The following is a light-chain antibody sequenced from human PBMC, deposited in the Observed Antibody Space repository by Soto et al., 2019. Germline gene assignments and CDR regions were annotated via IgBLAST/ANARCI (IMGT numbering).Light chain of an antibody. CDR1: SNDVGGYNY. Sequence: QSALTQPASVSGSPGQSITISCTGTSNDVGGYNYVSWYQQHPGKAPKLMMYEVSNRPSGVSDRFSGSESGNTASLIISGLLAEDEADYYCSSFTSRTTVLFGGGTKLTVL. CDR3: SSFTSRTTVL. V-gene: IGLV2-14*01. CDR2: EVS. J-gene: IGLJ2*01.